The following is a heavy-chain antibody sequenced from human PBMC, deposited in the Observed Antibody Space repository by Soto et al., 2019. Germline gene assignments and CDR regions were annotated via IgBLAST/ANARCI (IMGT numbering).Heavy chain of an antibody. CDR1: GYSFTSSW. CDR2: IDPSDSYT. V-gene: IGHV5-10-1*01. J-gene: IGHJ6*02. CDR3: ASLEVYYHKDV. Sequence: GESLKISCKGSGYSFTSSWISWVRQMPGKGLEWMGRIDPSDSYTNYSPSFQGHVTISADRSISTAYLQWSGLKASDTAMYYCASLEVYYHKDVWGQGTTVTVSS. D-gene: IGHD3-22*01.